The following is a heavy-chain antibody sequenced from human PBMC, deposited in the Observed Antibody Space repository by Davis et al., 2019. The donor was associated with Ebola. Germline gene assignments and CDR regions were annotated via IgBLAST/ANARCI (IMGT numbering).Heavy chain of an antibody. CDR3: ARLSYYYDNSAYSRPYNWFDP. D-gene: IGHD3-22*01. CDR2: LHYSGST. J-gene: IGHJ5*02. V-gene: IGHV4-59*08. CDR1: GASITTYY. Sequence: GSLRLSCTVSGASITTYYWGWIRQSPEKGLEWIGYLHYSGSTNYNPSLKSRVTTSVDTSKNQFSLKLTSVTAADTAVYYCARLSYYYDNSAYSRPYNWFDPWGQGTLVTVSS.